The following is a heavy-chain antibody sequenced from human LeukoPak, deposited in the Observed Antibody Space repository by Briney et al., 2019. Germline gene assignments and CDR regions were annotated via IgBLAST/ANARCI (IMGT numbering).Heavy chain of an antibody. D-gene: IGHD2-15*01. J-gene: IGHJ4*02. CDR2: IYHRGST. CDR3: ARGQTRIVGGERYIPMPSVDY. Sequence: SETLSLTCAVSGDSIISSNCWSWVRRPPGKGLEWIGDIYHRGSTNYNPSLKSRVTISVDKSKNQFSLKLTSVTAADTAVYYCARGQTRIVGGERYIPMPSVDYWGQGTLVTVSS. V-gene: IGHV4-4*02. CDR1: GDSIISSNC.